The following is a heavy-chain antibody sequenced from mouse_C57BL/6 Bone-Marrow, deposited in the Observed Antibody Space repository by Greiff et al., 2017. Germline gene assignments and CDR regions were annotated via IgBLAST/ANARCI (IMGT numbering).Heavy chain of an antibody. CDR3: TREGSSPHYAMDH. D-gene: IGHD1-1*01. J-gene: IGHJ4*01. Sequence: EVMLVESGGGLVQPGGSMKLSCAASGFTFSDAWMDWVRQSPEKGLEWVAEIRNKANNHATYYAESVKGRFTISRDDSKSSVYLQMNSLRAEDTGIYYCTREGSSPHYAMDHWSQGTSVTVSS. CDR1: GFTFSDAW. V-gene: IGHV6-6*01. CDR2: IRNKANNHAT.